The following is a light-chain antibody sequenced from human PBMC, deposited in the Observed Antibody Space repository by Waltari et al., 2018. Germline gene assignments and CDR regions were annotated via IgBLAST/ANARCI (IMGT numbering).Light chain of an antibody. CDR2: WAS. J-gene: IGKJ4*01. CDR3: QQYYTIPLT. CDR1: QSVLYSSNNKNY. V-gene: IGKV4-1*01. Sequence: DVVMTQSPDSLAVSLGERATINCKSSQSVLYSSNNKNYLGWYQQKQGQPPKLIIYWASTQESGVPERFSGSGSGTDFTLTISSLQAEDAAVYYCQQYYTIPLTFGGGTKVEIK.